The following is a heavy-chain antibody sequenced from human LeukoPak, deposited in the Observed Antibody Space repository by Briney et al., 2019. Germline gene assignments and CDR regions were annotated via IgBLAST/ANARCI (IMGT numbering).Heavy chain of an antibody. J-gene: IGHJ4*02. Sequence: SETLSLTCTVSGGSISNYYWSWIRQPAGKGLEWIGRIYATGSTNYNPSLKSRVTMSVDTSNNQFSLRLSSVTAADTAVYYCARRTVHTLRIDCWGQGTLVTVSS. D-gene: IGHD1-1*01. CDR3: ARRTVHTLRIDC. CDR1: GGSISNYY. CDR2: IYATGST. V-gene: IGHV4-4*07.